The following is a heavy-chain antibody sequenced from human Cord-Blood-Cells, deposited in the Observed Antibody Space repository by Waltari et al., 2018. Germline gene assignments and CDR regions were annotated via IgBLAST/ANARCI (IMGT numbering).Heavy chain of an antibody. CDR3: ARHHRYCSGGSCYSKLDY. Sequence: EVQLEQYGAEVTKTGESLKISCKGSGYSFPSIWIGWARPPPGTGLEWMGIIYPRDSDTRYSPSCQGQVTISAYKSISTAYLQWSSLKASDTAMYYCARHHRYCSGGSCYSKLDYWGQGTLVTVSS. CDR1: GYSFPSIW. CDR2: IYPRDSDT. J-gene: IGHJ4*02. D-gene: IGHD2-15*01. V-gene: IGHV5-51*01.